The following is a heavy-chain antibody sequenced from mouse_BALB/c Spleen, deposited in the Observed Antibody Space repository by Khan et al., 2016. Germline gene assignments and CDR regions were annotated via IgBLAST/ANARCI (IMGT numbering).Heavy chain of an antibody. CDR1: GYSITSIYS. V-gene: IGHV3-1*02. CDR3: TRGDYFGSSWYFDV. CDR2: IHSSGST. D-gene: IGHD1-1*01. J-gene: IGHJ1*01. Sequence: EVQLQESGPDLVKPSQSLSLTCTVTGYSITSIYSWHWIRQFPGNKLEWMDYIHSSGSTNYNPSLKSRISITRDTSKNQFFLQLNSVTTEDTATXYCTRGDYFGSSWYFDVWGAGTTVTVSS.